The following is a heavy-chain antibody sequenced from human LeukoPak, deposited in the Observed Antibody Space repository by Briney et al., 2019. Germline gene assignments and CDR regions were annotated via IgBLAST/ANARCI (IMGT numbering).Heavy chain of an antibody. CDR2: MNRDGSIT. CDR1: GFTFSGYW. Sequence: GGSLRLSCAASGFTFSGYWMHWVRQDPGRRLVWVSRMNRDGSITTYADSVKGRFTISRDNAKNTLYLQMNSLRAEDTAVYYCARALASEDDYWGQGTLVIVSS. V-gene: IGHV3-74*01. CDR3: ARALASEDDY. J-gene: IGHJ4*02. D-gene: IGHD5-12*01.